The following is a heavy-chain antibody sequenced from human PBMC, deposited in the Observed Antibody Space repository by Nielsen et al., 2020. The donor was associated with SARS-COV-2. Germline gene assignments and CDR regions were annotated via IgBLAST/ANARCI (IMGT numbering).Heavy chain of an antibody. CDR1: GFSFSSYA. CDR2: ISYDGSNK. D-gene: IGHD3-10*01. CDR3: ARGDGYYYGSGTYPPDY. J-gene: IGHJ4*02. Sequence: GESLKISCAASGFSFSSYAMHWVRQAPSKGLEWVAIISYDGSNKYYADSVKGRFTISRDDSKNTLYLQMYSLRAEDTAVFYCARGDGYYYGSGTYPPDYWGQGTRVTVSS. V-gene: IGHV3-30*04.